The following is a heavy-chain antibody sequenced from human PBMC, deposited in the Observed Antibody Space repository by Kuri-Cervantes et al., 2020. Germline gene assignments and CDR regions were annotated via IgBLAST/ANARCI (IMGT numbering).Heavy chain of an antibody. CDR1: GFTFSSYA. CDR2: ISSSSSTI. Sequence: GESLKISCAASGFTFSSYAMHWVRQAPGKGLEWVSYISSSSSTIYYADSVKGRFTISRDNAKNSLYLQMNSLRDEDTAVYYCARTRAITIFGVVIRRWFDPWGQGTLVTVSS. CDR3: ARTRAITIFGVVIRRWFDP. J-gene: IGHJ5*02. V-gene: IGHV3-48*02. D-gene: IGHD3-3*01.